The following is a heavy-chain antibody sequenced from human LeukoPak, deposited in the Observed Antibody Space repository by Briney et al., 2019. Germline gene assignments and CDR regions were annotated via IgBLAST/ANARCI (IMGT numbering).Heavy chain of an antibody. D-gene: IGHD3-16*01. Sequence: PSETLSLTCTVSGGSITIYYWSWIRQPPGKGLEWIGYINYSGITDYNPSLKGRVTISVDTSKNQFSLKLSSVTAADTAVCYCARIRGSYLDYWGQGTLVTVSS. CDR1: GGSITIYY. CDR2: INYSGIT. CDR3: ARIRGSYLDY. J-gene: IGHJ4*02. V-gene: IGHV4-59*01.